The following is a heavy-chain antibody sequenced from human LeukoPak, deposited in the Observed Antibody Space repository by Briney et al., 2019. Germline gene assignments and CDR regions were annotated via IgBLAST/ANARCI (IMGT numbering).Heavy chain of an antibody. CDR1: GYTFTGYY. V-gene: IGHV1-69*02. D-gene: IGHD1-1*01. CDR3: ARLSHRQLNAFDI. Sequence: SVKVSCKASGYTFTGYYLYWVRQAPGQGLEWMGRIIPILGIANYAQKFQGRVTITADKSTSTAYMELSSLRSEDTAVYYCARLSHRQLNAFDIWGQGTMVTVSS. CDR2: IIPILGIA. J-gene: IGHJ3*02.